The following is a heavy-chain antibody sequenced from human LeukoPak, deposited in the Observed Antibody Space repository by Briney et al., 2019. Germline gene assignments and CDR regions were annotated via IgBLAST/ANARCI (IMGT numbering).Heavy chain of an antibody. D-gene: IGHD4-23*01. Sequence: GASVKVSCKASGGTFSSYAISWVRQAPGQGLEWMGGIIPIFGTANYAQKFQGRVTITADESTSTAYMELSSLRSEDTAVYYCARDGNYYGGNFYWGQGTLVTVSS. J-gene: IGHJ4*02. CDR1: GGTFSSYA. V-gene: IGHV1-69*13. CDR3: ARDGNYYGGNFY. CDR2: IIPIFGTA.